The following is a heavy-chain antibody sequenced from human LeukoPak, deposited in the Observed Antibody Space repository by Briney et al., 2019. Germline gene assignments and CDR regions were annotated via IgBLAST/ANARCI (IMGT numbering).Heavy chain of an antibody. CDR3: ARRFYYDSSGWSFDI. D-gene: IGHD3-22*01. CDR1: GYSFTSYW. Sequence: GESLKISCKGSGYSFTSYWISWVRQLPGKGLEWMGIIYPGDSDTRYSPSFQGQVTISADKSISTAYLQWSSLKVLDTAMYYCARRFYYDSSGWSFDIWGQGTMVTVSS. CDR2: IYPGDSDT. V-gene: IGHV5-51*01. J-gene: IGHJ3*02.